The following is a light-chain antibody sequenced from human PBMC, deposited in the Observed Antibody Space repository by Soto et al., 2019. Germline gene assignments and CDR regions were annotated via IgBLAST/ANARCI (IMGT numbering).Light chain of an antibody. J-gene: IGLJ3*02. Sequence: QSAPTQPPSASGSPGQSVTISCTGTSSDVGGYNYVSWYQQHPGKAPKLMIYEVSKRPSGVPDRFSGSKSGNTASLTVSGLQAEDEADYYCSSYAGSNLWVFGGGTKLTV. CDR2: EVS. V-gene: IGLV2-8*01. CDR3: SSYAGSNLWV. CDR1: SSDVGGYNY.